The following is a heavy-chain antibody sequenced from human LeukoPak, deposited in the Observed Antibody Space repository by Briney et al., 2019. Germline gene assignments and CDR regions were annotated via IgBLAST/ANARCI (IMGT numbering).Heavy chain of an antibody. CDR2: INHTGNT. V-gene: IGHV4-34*01. CDR3: ASVLNDYFGY. CDR1: GASFGGYY. Sequence: PSETLSLTCAVYGASFGGYYWSWIRQPPGKGLEWLGEINHTGNTNYNPSLKSRVTMSVDTSKNQFSLELSSVTAADTAVYYCASVLNDYFGYWGQGTLVTVSS. D-gene: IGHD3-10*01. J-gene: IGHJ4*02.